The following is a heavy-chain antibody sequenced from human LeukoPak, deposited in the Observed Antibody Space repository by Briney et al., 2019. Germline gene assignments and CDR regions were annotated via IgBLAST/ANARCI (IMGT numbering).Heavy chain of an antibody. CDR2: INHSGST. J-gene: IGHJ4*02. V-gene: IGHV4-34*01. CDR3: ARGLNKRQLVY. D-gene: IGHD6-6*01. Sequence: SETLSLTCAVYGGSFSGYYWSWIRQPPGKGLEWIGEINHSGSTNYNPSLKSRVTISVDTPKNQFSLKLSSVTAADTAVYYCARGLNKRQLVYWGQGTLVTVSS. CDR1: GGSFSGYY.